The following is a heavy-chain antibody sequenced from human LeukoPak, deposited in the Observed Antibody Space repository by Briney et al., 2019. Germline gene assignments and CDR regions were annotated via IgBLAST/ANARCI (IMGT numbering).Heavy chain of an antibody. CDR1: GFTV. Sequence: GGSLRLSCAAPGFTVMSWVRQAPGKGLEWVSVIYGGDCTNYADSVKGRFTISRDNSKSTLYLQMNSLRVEDTAVYYCVRESRGSSWSYYFDSWGQGTLVTVSS. J-gene: IGHJ4*02. CDR2: IYGGDCT. D-gene: IGHD6-13*01. CDR3: VRESRGSSWSYYFDS. V-gene: IGHV3-53*01.